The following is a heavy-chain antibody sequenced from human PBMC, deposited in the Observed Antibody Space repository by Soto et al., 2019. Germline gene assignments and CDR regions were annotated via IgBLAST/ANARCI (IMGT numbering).Heavy chain of an antibody. D-gene: IGHD3-10*01. Sequence: QVQLQQWGAGLLKPSETLSLTCAVYGGSFSGYYWSWIRQPPGKGLEWIGEINHSGSTNYNPSLKSRVTISVDTCKSQVSLKLSCVTAADTAVYYCARGGSRNTYYYGSGRSAWYFDYWGQGTLVTVSS. J-gene: IGHJ4*02. CDR2: INHSGST. V-gene: IGHV4-34*01. CDR3: ARGGSRNTYYYGSGRSAWYFDY. CDR1: GGSFSGYY.